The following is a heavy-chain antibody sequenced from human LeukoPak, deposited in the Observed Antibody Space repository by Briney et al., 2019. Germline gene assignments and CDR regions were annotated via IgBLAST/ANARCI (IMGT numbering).Heavy chain of an antibody. V-gene: IGHV3-7*01. Sequence: GGSLRLSCAASGYTFSHYWMSWVRQAPGKGLEWVANIKHDGSEKHYVDSVKGRFTISRDNAKNSLYLQMNSLGAEDTAVYFCARDSTTCHACAFDVWGQGTMVTVSS. J-gene: IGHJ3*01. CDR1: GYTFSHYW. D-gene: IGHD2-2*01. CDR3: ARDSTTCHACAFDV. CDR2: IKHDGSEK.